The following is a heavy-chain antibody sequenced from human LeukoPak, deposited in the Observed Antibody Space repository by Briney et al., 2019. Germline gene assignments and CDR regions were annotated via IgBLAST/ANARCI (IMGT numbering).Heavy chain of an antibody. Sequence: GGPLRLSCAASGFTFSTYAMTWVRQAPGKGLEWVSGISTSGDRTYYADSVKGRFTISRDNSKNTLYLQMNSLRAEDTAEYYCARSAVGTSCCTAVDYWGQGTLVTVSS. CDR2: ISTSGDRT. CDR3: ARSAVGTSCCTAVDY. CDR1: GFTFSTYA. D-gene: IGHD1-26*01. J-gene: IGHJ4*02. V-gene: IGHV3-23*01.